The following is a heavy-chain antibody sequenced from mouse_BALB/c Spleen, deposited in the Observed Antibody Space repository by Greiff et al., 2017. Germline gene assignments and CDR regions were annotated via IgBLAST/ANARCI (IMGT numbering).Heavy chain of an antibody. Sequence: VKLVESGPGLVAPSQSLSITCTVSGFSLTSYGVHWVRQPPGKGLEWLGVIWAGGSTNYNSALMSRLSISKDNSKSQVFLKMNSLQTDDTAMYYCARDEGLGYYAMDYWGQGTSVTVSS. V-gene: IGHV2-9*02. CDR1: GFSLTSYG. CDR3: ARDEGLGYYAMDY. J-gene: IGHJ4*01. D-gene: IGHD3-1*01. CDR2: IWAGGST.